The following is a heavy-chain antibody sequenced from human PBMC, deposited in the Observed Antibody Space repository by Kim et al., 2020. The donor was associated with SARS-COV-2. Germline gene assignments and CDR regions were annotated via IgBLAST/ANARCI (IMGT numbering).Heavy chain of an antibody. V-gene: IGHV4-34*01. Sequence: SETLSLTCAVYGGSFSGYYWSWIRQPPGKGLEWIGEINHSGSTNYNPSLKSRVTISVDTSKNQFSLKLSSVTAADTAVYYCAREDIAVAGGFDYWGQGTL. CDR3: AREDIAVAGGFDY. CDR2: INHSGST. CDR1: GGSFSGYY. D-gene: IGHD6-19*01. J-gene: IGHJ4*02.